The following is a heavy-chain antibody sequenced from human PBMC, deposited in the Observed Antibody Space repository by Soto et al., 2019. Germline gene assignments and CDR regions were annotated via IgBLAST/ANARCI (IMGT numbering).Heavy chain of an antibody. D-gene: IGHD6-19*01. J-gene: IGHJ6*02. Sequence: EVQLVESGGGLVQPGGSLRLSCAASGFTVSSNYMSWVRQAPGKGLEWVSVIYSGGSTYYAYSVKGRFTISRHNSKNTLYLQMNSLRAEDTAVYYCARSEGPSGWHYYYYGMDVWGQGTTVTVSS. CDR2: IYSGGST. CDR3: ARSEGPSGWHYYYYGMDV. CDR1: GFTVSSNY. V-gene: IGHV3-53*04.